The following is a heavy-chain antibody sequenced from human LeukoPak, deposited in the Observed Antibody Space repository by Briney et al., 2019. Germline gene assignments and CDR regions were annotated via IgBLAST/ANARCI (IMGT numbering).Heavy chain of an antibody. J-gene: IGHJ3*01. V-gene: IGHV3-33*01. CDR2: IWYDGSIK. CDR3: ARAVGPFDF. CDR1: GFTISTYG. Sequence: PGGSLRLSCAASGFTISTYGMHWVRQAPGKGLEWVAVIWYDGSIKYYGDSVKGRFTISRHNSKNTLYLQMNSLRAEDTAMYYCARAVGPFDFWGPGTLVIVSS.